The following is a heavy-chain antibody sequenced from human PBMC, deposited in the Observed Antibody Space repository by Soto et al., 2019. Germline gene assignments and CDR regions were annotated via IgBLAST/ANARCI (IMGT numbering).Heavy chain of an antibody. CDR2: ISGSGGST. J-gene: IGHJ4*02. CDR1: GCTFSSYA. Sequence: GGSLRLSCAASGCTFSSYAMSWVRQAPGKGLEWVSAISGSGGSTYYAGSVKGRFTISRDNSKNTLYLQMNSLRAEDTAVYYCAKSSSGYYYVFDYWGQGTLVTVSS. D-gene: IGHD3-22*01. CDR3: AKSSSGYYYVFDY. V-gene: IGHV3-23*01.